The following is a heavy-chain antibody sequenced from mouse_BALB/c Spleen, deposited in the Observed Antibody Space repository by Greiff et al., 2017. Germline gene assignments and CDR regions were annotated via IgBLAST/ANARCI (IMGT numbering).Heavy chain of an antibody. Sequence: EVKVVESGGGLVQPGGSMKLSCVASGFTFSNYWMNWVRQSPEKGLEWVAEIRLKSNNYATHYAESVKGRFTISRDDSKSSVYLQMNNLRAEDTGIYYCTRARYYGSSYEGAWFAYWGQGTLVTVSA. CDR1: GFTFSNYW. CDR2: IRLKSNNYAT. V-gene: IGHV6-6*02. D-gene: IGHD1-1*01. J-gene: IGHJ3*01. CDR3: TRARYYGSSYEGAWFAY.